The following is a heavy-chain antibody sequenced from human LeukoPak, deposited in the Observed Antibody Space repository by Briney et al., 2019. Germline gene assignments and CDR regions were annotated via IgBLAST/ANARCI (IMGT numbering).Heavy chain of an antibody. CDR2: INHSGST. Sequence: KPSETLSLTCAVYGGSFSGYYWSWIRQPPGKGLEWIGEINHSGSTNYNPSLKSRVTISVDTSKNQFSLKLSSVTAADTAVYYCAREGTLPYYYYYMDVWGKGTTVTVSS. J-gene: IGHJ6*03. CDR3: AREGTLPYYYYYMDV. CDR1: GGSFSGYY. D-gene: IGHD2/OR15-2a*01. V-gene: IGHV4-34*01.